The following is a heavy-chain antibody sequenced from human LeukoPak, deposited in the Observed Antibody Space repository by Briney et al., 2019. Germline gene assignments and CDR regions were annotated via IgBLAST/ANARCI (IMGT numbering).Heavy chain of an antibody. D-gene: IGHD2-21*02. Sequence: KSGGSLRLSCAASGFTFSTYSMNWVRQAPGKGLEWVSSITSSRIYIYYADSVKGRFTISRDNAKNSLYLQMNSLRAEDTAVYYCAMPNAYCGGDCLQNDAFDIWGQGTMVTVSS. CDR3: AMPNAYCGGDCLQNDAFDI. CDR2: ITSSRIYI. V-gene: IGHV3-21*01. CDR1: GFTFSTYS. J-gene: IGHJ3*02.